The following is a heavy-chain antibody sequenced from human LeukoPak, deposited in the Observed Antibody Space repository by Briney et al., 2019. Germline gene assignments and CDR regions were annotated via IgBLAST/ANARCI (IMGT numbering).Heavy chain of an antibody. CDR1: GGTFSSYA. J-gene: IGHJ4*02. D-gene: IGHD6-19*01. CDR2: IIPIFGTA. CDR3: ARGLHSSGWYYGY. Sequence: ASVKVSCKASGGTFSSYAISWVRQAPGQGLEWMGGIIPIFGTANYAQKFQGRVTITADKSTSTAYMELSSLRSEDTAVYYCARGLHSSGWYYGYWGQGTLVTVSS. V-gene: IGHV1-69*06.